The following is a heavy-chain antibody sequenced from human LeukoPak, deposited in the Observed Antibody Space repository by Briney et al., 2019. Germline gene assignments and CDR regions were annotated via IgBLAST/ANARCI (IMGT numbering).Heavy chain of an antibody. CDR1: GFTFTSFA. D-gene: IGHD3-16*01. V-gene: IGHV3-23*01. J-gene: IGHJ3*02. CDR3: AKSLYTNPWYRRTFDT. Sequence: PGGSLRLSCAASGFTFTSFAITWVRQAPGKWLGWLSAISGSAGSTYYADAVKGRFTISRDNSKTTLYLKMNSLRSEDTAVYYCAKSLYTNPWYRRTFDTSGQGKIVTVSS. CDR2: ISGSAGST.